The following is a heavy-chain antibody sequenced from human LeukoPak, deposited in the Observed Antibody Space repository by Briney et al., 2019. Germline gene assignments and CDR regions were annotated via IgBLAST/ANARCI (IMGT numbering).Heavy chain of an antibody. CDR2: ISYDGSNK. V-gene: IGHV3-30-3*01. J-gene: IGHJ6*02. D-gene: IGHD3-22*01. Sequence: GGSLRLSCAASGFTFSSYAMRWVRQAPGKGLEWVAVISYDGSNKYYADSVKGRFTISRDNSKNTLYLQMNSLRAEDTAVYYCACPSEGDSSGYVLGYYYYGMDVWGQGTTVTVSS. CDR3: ACPSEGDSSGYVLGYYYYGMDV. CDR1: GFTFSSYA.